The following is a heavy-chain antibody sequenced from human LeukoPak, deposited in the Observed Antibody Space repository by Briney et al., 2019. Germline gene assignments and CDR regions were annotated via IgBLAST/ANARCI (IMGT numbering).Heavy chain of an antibody. CDR2: IYYSGST. V-gene: IGHV4-39*01. CDR1: GGSISSSSYY. D-gene: IGHD3-16*02. Sequence: SETLSLTCTVSGGSISSSSYYWGWIRQPPGKGLEWIGSIYYSGSTYYNPSLKSRVTISVDTSKNQFSLKLSSVTAADTAVYYCARHNYDYVWGSYRFLGFDPWGQGTLVTVSS. CDR3: ARHNYDYVWGSYRFLGFDP. J-gene: IGHJ5*02.